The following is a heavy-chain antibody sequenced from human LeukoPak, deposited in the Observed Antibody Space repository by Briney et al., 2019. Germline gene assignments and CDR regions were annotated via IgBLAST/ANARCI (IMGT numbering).Heavy chain of an antibody. J-gene: IGHJ4*02. CDR2: TYTSGSI. CDR1: RGSICSYY. Sequence: SETLSLSCTLSRGSICSYYWSWIQQTPGKGLGWIWHTYTSGSINYNPSLKSRVTISVDTSKNQFSLKLSSVTAADTAVYYCARVGGYYYDSSGYFVYYFDYWGQGTLLTVSS. V-gene: IGHV4-4*09. D-gene: IGHD3-22*01. CDR3: ARVGGYYYDSSGYFVYYFDY.